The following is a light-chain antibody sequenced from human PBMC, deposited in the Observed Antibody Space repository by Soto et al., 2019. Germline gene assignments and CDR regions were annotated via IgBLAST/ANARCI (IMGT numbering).Light chain of an antibody. CDR3: QQRRDWPLT. J-gene: IGKJ4*01. Sequence: EIVLTQSPATLSLSPGERATLSCRASQSVSSYLAWYQQKPGQAPRLLISEASNRATGIPARFSGSGSGPDFTLTVSSLEPEDFAVYYCQQRRDWPLTFGGGTKVEI. CDR1: QSVSSY. V-gene: IGKV3-11*01. CDR2: EAS.